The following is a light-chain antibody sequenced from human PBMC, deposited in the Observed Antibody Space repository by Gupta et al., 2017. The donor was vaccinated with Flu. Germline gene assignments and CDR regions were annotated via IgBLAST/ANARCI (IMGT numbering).Light chain of an antibody. CDR1: FSDVGACNY. CDR3: CSYAATYTWV. J-gene: IGLJ3*02. CDR2: DVT. V-gene: IGLV2-11*03. Sequence: TFSDVGACNYVSWYQQHPGKAPKLMIADVTKRPSGVPERFSGSKSSNTASLTISGLQAVDEADYYCCSYAATYTWVFGGGTKLTVL.